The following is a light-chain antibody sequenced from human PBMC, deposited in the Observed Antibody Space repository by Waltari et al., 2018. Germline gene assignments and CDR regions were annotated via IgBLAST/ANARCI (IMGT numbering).Light chain of an antibody. CDR3: QTGGHGTWV. J-gene: IGLJ3*02. CDR1: SGHTTNI. V-gene: IGLV4-69*01. CDR2: VNSDGSH. Sequence: QLVLTQSPSASASLGASVKLTCTLSSGHTTNIIAWLQQKPEKGPRYLMKVNSDGSHNKGVEIPDCFSGSSSGAERYLTISSLQSEDEADYYCQTGGHGTWVFGGGTRLTVL.